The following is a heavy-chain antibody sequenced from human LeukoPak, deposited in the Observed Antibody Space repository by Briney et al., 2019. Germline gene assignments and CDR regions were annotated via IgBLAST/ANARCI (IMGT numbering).Heavy chain of an antibody. CDR1: GFTVSSNE. CDR2: ISGGST. V-gene: IGHV3-38-3*01. D-gene: IGHD4-17*01. J-gene: IGHJ6*03. Sequence: GGSLRLSCAASGFTVSSNEMSWVRQAPGKGLEWVSSISGGSTYYADSRKGRFTISRDNSKNTLYLQMNSLRAEDTAVYYCAIAVTNYYYMDVWGKGTTVTISS. CDR3: AIAVTNYYYMDV.